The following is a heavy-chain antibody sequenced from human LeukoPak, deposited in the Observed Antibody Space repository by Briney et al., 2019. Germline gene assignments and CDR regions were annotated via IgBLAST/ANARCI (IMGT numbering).Heavy chain of an antibody. V-gene: IGHV3-7*01. CDR3: ARGIWYFDL. Sequence: PGGSLRLSCAASGVTFSSYWMNWVRQAPGKGLEWVANIKQDGSEKYYVDSVRGRFTISRDNAKNSLYLQMNSLRAEDTAVYYCARGIWYFDLWGRGTLVTVSS. CDR1: GVTFSSYW. CDR2: IKQDGSEK. J-gene: IGHJ2*01.